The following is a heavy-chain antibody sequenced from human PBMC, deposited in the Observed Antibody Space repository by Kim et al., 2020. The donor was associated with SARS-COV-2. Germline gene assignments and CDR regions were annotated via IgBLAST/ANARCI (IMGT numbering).Heavy chain of an antibody. V-gene: IGHV3-11*05. CDR1: GFTFSDYY. CDR3: AREQTRGAWKAFDI. J-gene: IGHJ3*02. Sequence: GGSLRLSCAASGFTFSDYYMSWIRQAPGKGLEWVSYISSSSIYTNYAGSVKGRFTISRDNAKNSLYLQMNSLRAEDTAVYYCAREQTRGAWKAFDIWGQGTMVTVSS. D-gene: IGHD1-1*01. CDR2: ISSSSIYT.